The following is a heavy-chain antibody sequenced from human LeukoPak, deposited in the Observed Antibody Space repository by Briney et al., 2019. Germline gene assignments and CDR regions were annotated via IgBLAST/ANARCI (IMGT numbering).Heavy chain of an antibody. D-gene: IGHD3-22*01. CDR2: ISGSGGST. J-gene: IGHJ4*02. V-gene: IGHV3-23*01. CDR3: AKGDMIVVVPTDY. Sequence: PGGSLGLSCAASGFTVSRNYMSWVRQAPGRGLEWVSVISGSGGSTYYADSVKGRFTISRDNSKNTLYLQMNSLRAEDTAVYYCAKGDMIVVVPTDYWGQGTLVTVSS. CDR1: GFTVSRNY.